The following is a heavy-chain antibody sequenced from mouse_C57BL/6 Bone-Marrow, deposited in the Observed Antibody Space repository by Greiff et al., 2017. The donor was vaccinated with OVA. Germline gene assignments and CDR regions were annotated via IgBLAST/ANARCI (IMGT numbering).Heavy chain of an antibody. CDR3: VRQGGYSFFDY. D-gene: IGHD2-3*01. CDR2: IRSKSNNYAT. V-gene: IGHV10-1*01. J-gene: IGHJ2*01. CDR1: GFSFNTYA. Sequence: EVQVVESGGGLVQPKGSLKLSCAASGFSFNTYAMNWVRQAPGKGLEWVARIRSKSNNYATYYADSVKDRFTISRDDSESMLYLQMNNLKTEDTAMYYCVRQGGYSFFDYWGQGTTLTVSS.